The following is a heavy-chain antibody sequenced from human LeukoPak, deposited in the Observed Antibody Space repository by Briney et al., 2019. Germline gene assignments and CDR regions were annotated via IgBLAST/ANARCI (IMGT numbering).Heavy chain of an antibody. CDR1: GFTFSSYG. J-gene: IGHJ5*02. CDR3: ARAGRYCSSTSCYRRGFWFDP. D-gene: IGHD2-2*02. Sequence: GGSLRLSCAASGFTFSSYGMHWVRQAPGKRLEWVAVIWYDGSNKYYADSVKGRFTISRDNSKNTLYLQMNSLRAEDTAVYYCARAGRYCSSTSCYRRGFWFDPWGQGTLVTVSS. CDR2: IWYDGSNK. V-gene: IGHV3-33*01.